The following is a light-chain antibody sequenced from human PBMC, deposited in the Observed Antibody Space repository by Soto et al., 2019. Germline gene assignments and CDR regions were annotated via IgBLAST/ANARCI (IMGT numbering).Light chain of an antibody. V-gene: IGKV1-5*01. Sequence: IQMTQSPSTLSASVGDRFTITFLASQRISSWLAWYQQKTGKDPKLLIYDASSLGSGVPSRFSGSGSGTEFTLTISSLQPDDLATYYCQQYNRYPAFGQGTKVDIK. CDR2: DAS. CDR1: QRISSW. CDR3: QQYNRYPA. J-gene: IGKJ1*01.